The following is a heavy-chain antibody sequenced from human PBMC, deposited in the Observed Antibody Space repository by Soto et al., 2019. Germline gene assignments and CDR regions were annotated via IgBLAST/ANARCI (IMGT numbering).Heavy chain of an antibody. CDR1: GGTFSSYA. CDR3: ASXXGXXSKLQEINYYYYGMDV. V-gene: IGHV1-69*12. CDR2: IIPIFGTA. J-gene: IGHJ6*02. Sequence: QVQLVQSGAEVKKPGSSVKVSCKASGGTFSSYAISWVRQAPGQGLEWMGGIIPIFGTANYAQKFQGRVTITADESTSTAYMELSXXXXXXTAXYXXASXXGXXSKLQEINYYYYGMDVWGQGTTVTVSS.